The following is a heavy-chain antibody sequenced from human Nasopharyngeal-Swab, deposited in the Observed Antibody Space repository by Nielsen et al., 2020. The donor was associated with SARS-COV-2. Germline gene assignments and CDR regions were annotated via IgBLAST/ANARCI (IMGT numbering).Heavy chain of an antibody. CDR3: GRDRSSWYPYYFDY. Sequence: WIRQPPGKGLEWIGSIYYSGSTYYNPSLKSRVTISVDTSKNQFSLKLSSVTAADTAVYYCGRDRSSWYPYYFDYWGQGTLVTVSS. D-gene: IGHD6-13*01. V-gene: IGHV4-39*07. J-gene: IGHJ4*02. CDR2: IYYSGST.